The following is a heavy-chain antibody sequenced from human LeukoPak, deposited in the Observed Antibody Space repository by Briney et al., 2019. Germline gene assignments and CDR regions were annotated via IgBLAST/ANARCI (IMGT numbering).Heavy chain of an antibody. CDR2: INHSGST. D-gene: IGHD2-2*01. J-gene: IGHJ4*02. CDR3: ARGYHDY. V-gene: IGHV4-34*01. Sequence: SGTLSLTCAVYGGSFSGYYWSWIRQPPGKGLEWIGEINHSGSTNYNPSLKSRVTISVDTSKNQFSLKLSSVTAADTAVYYCARGYHDYWGQGTLVTVSS. CDR1: GGSFSGYY.